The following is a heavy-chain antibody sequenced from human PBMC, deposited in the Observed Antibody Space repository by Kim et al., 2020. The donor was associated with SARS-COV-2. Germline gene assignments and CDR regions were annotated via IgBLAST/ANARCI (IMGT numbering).Heavy chain of an antibody. D-gene: IGHD2-21*02. CDR3: ATDDPLGPAVLHYYYYGMDV. CDR1: GYTLTELS. CDR2: FDPEDGET. Sequence: ASVKVSCKVSGYTLTELSMHWVRQAPGKGLEWMGGFDPEDGETIYAQKFQGRVTMTEDTSTDTAYMELSSLRSEDTAVYYCATDDPLGPAVLHYYYYGMDVWGQGTTVTVSS. J-gene: IGHJ6*02. V-gene: IGHV1-24*01.